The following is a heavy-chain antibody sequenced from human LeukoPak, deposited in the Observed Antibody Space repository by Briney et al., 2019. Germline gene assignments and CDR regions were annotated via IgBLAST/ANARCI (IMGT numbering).Heavy chain of an antibody. V-gene: IGHV3-66*01. CDR1: GVSVSSDY. CDR3: ARSKTGSYARPFDY. J-gene: IGHJ4*02. CDR2: LYSGGSS. D-gene: IGHD1-26*01. Sequence: GGSLRLSCAASGVSVSSDYMSWVRQAPGKGLERVSLLYSGGSSHYAGSVKGRFTISRDKSKNMVFLQMNSLRAEDTAVYFCARSKTGSYARPFDYWGQGTLVTVSS.